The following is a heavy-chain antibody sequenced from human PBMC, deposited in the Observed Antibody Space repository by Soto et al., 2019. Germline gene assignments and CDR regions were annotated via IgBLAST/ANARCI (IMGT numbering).Heavy chain of an antibody. D-gene: IGHD3-10*01. CDR2: ISGSGGST. Sequence: GGSLRLSCAASGFTFSSYAMSWVRQAPGKGLEWVSAISGSGGSTYYADSVKGRFTISRDNAGSSLQLQMNRLRGEDTAMYYCVREYYGESIWGHGTMVTVSS. CDR3: VREYYGESI. V-gene: IGHV3-23*01. CDR1: GFTFSSYA. J-gene: IGHJ3*02.